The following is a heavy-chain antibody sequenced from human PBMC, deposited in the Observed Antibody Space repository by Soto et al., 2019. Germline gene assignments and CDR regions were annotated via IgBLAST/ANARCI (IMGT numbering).Heavy chain of an antibody. Sequence: PGGSLRLSCAASGFTFSSYAMSWVRQAPGKGLEWVSAISGSGGSTYYADSVKGRFTISRDNSKNTLYLQMNSLRAEDTAVYYCATLDFGGVIVIPVLGSYYWGQGTLVTVSS. CDR3: ATLDFGGVIVIPVLGSYY. CDR2: ISGSGGST. V-gene: IGHV3-23*01. D-gene: IGHD3-16*02. J-gene: IGHJ4*02. CDR1: GFTFSSYA.